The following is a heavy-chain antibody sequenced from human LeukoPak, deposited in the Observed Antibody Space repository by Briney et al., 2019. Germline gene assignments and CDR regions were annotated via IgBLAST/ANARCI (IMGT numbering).Heavy chain of an antibody. Sequence: SATLSLTCPVSGGFITSSNYYWGWIRQPPGKGLEWIGSLHYSRSTYYNPSLQSRATISVDTSKSQFSLRLSSVTAADTAVYYCARVDIGSGTYYRYYSYMDVWGKGTTVTVSS. CDR1: GGFITSSNYY. CDR2: LHYSRST. J-gene: IGHJ6*03. D-gene: IGHD3-10*01. CDR3: ARVDIGSGTYYRYYSYMDV. V-gene: IGHV4-39*07.